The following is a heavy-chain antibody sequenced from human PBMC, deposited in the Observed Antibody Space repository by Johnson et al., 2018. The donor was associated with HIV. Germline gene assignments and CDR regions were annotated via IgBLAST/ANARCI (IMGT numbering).Heavy chain of an antibody. CDR1: GFTFSSYG. D-gene: IGHD5-12*01. Sequence: VQLVESGGGLVQPGGSLRLSCAASGFTFSSYGMHSVRQAPGNGLEWVAFMRYDVSNKYYADSVKGRFTISRDNSKNMLYLQMNSLKTEDTAVYYCARGGGYRGYDRGCRAFDIWGQG. J-gene: IGHJ3*02. V-gene: IGHV3-30*02. CDR3: ARGGGYRGYDRGCRAFDI. CDR2: MRYDVSNK.